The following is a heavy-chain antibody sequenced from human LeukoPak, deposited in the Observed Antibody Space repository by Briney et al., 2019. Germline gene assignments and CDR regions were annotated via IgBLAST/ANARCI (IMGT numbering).Heavy chain of an antibody. CDR1: GFTVSSNY. D-gene: IGHD2-2*01. Sequence: GGSLRLSCAASGFTVSSNYMSWVRQAPGKGLEWVSVIYSGGSTYYADSVKGRFTIPRDNSKNTLYLQMNSLRAEDTAVYYCARADQLLGNAFDIWGQGTMVTVSS. CDR3: ARADQLLGNAFDI. V-gene: IGHV3-66*02. J-gene: IGHJ3*02. CDR2: IYSGGST.